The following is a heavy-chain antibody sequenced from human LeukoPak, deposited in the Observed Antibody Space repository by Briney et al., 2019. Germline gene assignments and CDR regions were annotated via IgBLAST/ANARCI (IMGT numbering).Heavy chain of an antibody. CDR2: IKQDGSEK. Sequence: GGSLGLSCAASGFTFSDYYMSWVRQAPGKGLEWVANIKQDGSEKYYVDSVKGRFTISRDNAKNSLYLQMNSLRAEDTAVYYCARDFWDRYSSSWFDYWGQGTLVTVSS. V-gene: IGHV3-7*01. CDR3: ARDFWDRYSSSWFDY. J-gene: IGHJ4*02. D-gene: IGHD6-13*01. CDR1: GFTFSDYY.